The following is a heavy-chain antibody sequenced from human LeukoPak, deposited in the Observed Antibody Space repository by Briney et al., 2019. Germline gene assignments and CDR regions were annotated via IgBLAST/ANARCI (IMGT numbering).Heavy chain of an antibody. D-gene: IGHD3-22*01. J-gene: IGHJ3*02. CDR2: INPNSSGT. CDR1: VYTFTGCN. CDR3: ARDRARYYDSRWRTFDI. Sequence: ASVNLSCNASVYTFTGCNIHWERHAHGQGHERMEWINPNSSGTNYAQKFQGRVTMTRDTSISTAYMELSRLRSDDTAVYYCARDRARYYDSRWRTFDIWGQGTMVTVSS. V-gene: IGHV1-2*02.